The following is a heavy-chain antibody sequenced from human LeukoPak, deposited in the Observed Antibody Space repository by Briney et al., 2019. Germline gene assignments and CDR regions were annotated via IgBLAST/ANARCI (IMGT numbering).Heavy chain of an antibody. Sequence: PSETLSLTCAVYGRSFSGYYWSWIRQPPGKGLEWIGEINDSGSTNYNPSLKSRVTISVDTSKNQFSLKLSSVTAADTAVYYCARGPRDGYPNWFDPWGQGSLVTVSS. CDR2: INDSGST. CDR1: GRSFSGYY. D-gene: IGHD5-24*01. CDR3: ARGPRDGYPNWFDP. V-gene: IGHV4-34*01. J-gene: IGHJ5*02.